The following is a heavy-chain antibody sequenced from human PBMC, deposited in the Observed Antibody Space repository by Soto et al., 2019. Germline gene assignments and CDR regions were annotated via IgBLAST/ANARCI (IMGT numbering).Heavy chain of an antibody. D-gene: IGHD4-17*01. CDR2: IYPGDSDT. CDR1: GYSFISSW. Sequence: PGESLKISCQASGYSFISSWIGWVRQMPGKGLEWMGIIYPGDSDTRYSPSFQGQVTISADKSISTAYLQWSSLKASDTAMYYCARTMTTVTYFDYWGQGTLVTVSS. V-gene: IGHV5-51*01. J-gene: IGHJ4*02. CDR3: ARTMTTVTYFDY.